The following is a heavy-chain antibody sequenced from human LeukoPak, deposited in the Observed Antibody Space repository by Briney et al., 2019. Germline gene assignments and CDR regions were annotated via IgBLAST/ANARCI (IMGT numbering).Heavy chain of an antibody. J-gene: IGHJ5*02. D-gene: IGHD2-2*01. CDR1: GGSISSSSYY. Sequence: SETLSLTCTVSGGSISSSSYYWGWIRQPPGKGLEWIGSIYYSGSTYYNPSLKSRVTISVDTSKNQFSLKLSSVTAADTAVYYCARDFLPFSGEDVVVVPAAMGWFDPWGQGTLVTVSS. CDR2: IYYSGST. V-gene: IGHV4-39*07. CDR3: ARDFLPFSGEDVVVVPAAMGWFDP.